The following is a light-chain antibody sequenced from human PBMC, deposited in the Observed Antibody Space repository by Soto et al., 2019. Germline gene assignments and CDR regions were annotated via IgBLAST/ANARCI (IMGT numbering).Light chain of an antibody. J-gene: IGKJ5*01. V-gene: IGKV3D-20*01. CDR1: QSVSSSY. CDR2: DTY. Sequence: VVLTQSPATLSLSPGERGSLSCGASQSVSSSYVAWYQHKPGLAHRLLIHDTYSRAIGIPDRLSGSKSGTNFTLTIRRMEPEDVGMYYCKQYGSSPITFGQGTRLEIK. CDR3: KQYGSSPIT.